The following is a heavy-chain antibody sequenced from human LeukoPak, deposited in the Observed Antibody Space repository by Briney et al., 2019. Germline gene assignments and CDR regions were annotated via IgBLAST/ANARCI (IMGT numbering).Heavy chain of an antibody. CDR1: GFTFSSYA. V-gene: IGHV3-23*01. CDR3: AKAQYNSGYYYLGYYFDY. D-gene: IGHD3-22*01. Sequence: GGSLRLSCAASGFTFSSYAMSWVRQAPGKGLEWVSAISGSGGSTHYADSVKGRFTISRDNSKNTLYLQMNSLRAEDTAVYYCAKAQYNSGYYYLGYYFDYWGQGTLVTVSS. J-gene: IGHJ4*02. CDR2: ISGSGGST.